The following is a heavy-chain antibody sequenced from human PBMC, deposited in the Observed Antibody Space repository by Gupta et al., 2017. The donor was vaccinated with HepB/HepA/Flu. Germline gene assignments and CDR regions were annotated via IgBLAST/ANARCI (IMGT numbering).Heavy chain of an antibody. D-gene: IGHD3-3*01. CDR3: ARGSRGTYYDFWSAYNRDYYYYYMDV. CDR1: GGSFSGYY. V-gene: IGHV4-34*01. J-gene: IGHJ6*03. Sequence: QVQLQQWGAGLLKPSETLSLTCAVYGGSFSGYYWSWTRQPPGKGLEWIGEINHNGSTNYNPSLKSRVTISVDTSKNPFSLKLSSVTAADTAVYYCARGSRGTYYDFWSAYNRDYYYYYMDVWGKGTTVTVSS. CDR2: INHNGST.